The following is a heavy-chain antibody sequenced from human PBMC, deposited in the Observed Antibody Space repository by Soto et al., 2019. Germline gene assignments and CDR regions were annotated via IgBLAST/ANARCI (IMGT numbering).Heavy chain of an antibody. D-gene: IGHD2-2*01. CDR3: AREVWRDPDFISTSCYYNWFDP. Sequence: QVQLVQSGAEVKKPGSSVKVSCKASGGTFSIYGISWVRQAPGQGLEWMGGIIPIFGTPNYAQKFQGRVTRMADESTSTPYMELRSLRPEATAVYYWAREVWRDPDFISTSCYYNWFDPWGQGTLVTVSS. V-gene: IGHV1-69*12. J-gene: IGHJ5*02. CDR2: IIPIFGTP. CDR1: GGTFSIYG.